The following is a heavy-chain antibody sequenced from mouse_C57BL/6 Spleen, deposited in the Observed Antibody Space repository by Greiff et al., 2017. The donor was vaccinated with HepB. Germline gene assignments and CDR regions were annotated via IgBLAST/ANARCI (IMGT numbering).Heavy chain of an antibody. CDR1: GFTFTDYY. V-gene: IGHV7-3*01. Sequence: EVQLQESGGGLVQPGGSLSLSCAASGFTFTDYYMSWVRQPPGKALEWLGFIRNKANGYTTEYSASVKGRFTISRDNSQSILYLQMNALRAEDSATYYCARYTGRAMDYWGQGTSVTVSS. CDR2: IRNKANGYTT. D-gene: IGHD4-1*01. CDR3: ARYTGRAMDY. J-gene: IGHJ4*01.